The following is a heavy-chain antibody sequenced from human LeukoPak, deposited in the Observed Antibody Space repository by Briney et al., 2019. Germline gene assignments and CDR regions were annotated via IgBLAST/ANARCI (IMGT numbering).Heavy chain of an antibody. CDR1: GFTFSSYG. J-gene: IGHJ4*02. CDR2: IRYDGSNK. D-gene: IGHD2-2*01. V-gene: IGHV3-30*02. Sequence: GGSLRLSCAASGFTFSSYGMYWVHQAPGKGLEWVAFIRYDGSNKYYADSVKGRFTISRDNSKNTLYLQMNSLRAEDTAVYYCAKDPSPGYCSSTSCYPYFDYWGQGTLVTVSS. CDR3: AKDPSPGYCSSTSCYPYFDY.